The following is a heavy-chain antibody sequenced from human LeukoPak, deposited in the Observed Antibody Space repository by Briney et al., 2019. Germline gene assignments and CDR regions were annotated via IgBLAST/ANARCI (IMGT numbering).Heavy chain of an antibody. D-gene: IGHD6-13*01. CDR1: GGSISSGGYY. J-gene: IGHJ4*02. CDR3: ARESGSSSWYTL. V-gene: IGHV4-61*08. CDR2: IYYSGST. Sequence: SQTLSLTCTVSGGSISSGGYYWSWIRQPPGKGLEWIGYIYYSGSTNYNPSLKSRVTISVDTSKNQFSLKLSSVTAADTAVYYCARESGSSSWYTLWGQGTLVTVSS.